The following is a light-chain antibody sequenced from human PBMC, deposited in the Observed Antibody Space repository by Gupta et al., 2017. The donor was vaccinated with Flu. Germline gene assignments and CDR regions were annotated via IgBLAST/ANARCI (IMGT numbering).Light chain of an antibody. Sequence: DDVMTQSPLSLPVTIGQPASISCRSSQSLVHNDGNTYLNWFQQRRGKSPRRLIDKVSNRDSGVPDRFSGSGSGTDFTLQNSRVEAEDVGVYYWMQGSHGPHTWTFGQGTKVEIK. CDR2: KVS. CDR3: MQGSHGPHTWT. V-gene: IGKV2-30*02. J-gene: IGKJ1*01. CDR1: QSLVHNDGNTY.